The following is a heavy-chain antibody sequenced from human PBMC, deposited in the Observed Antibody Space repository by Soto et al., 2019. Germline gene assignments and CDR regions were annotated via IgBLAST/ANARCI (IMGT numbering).Heavy chain of an antibody. CDR3: ARELRFGEDYYGRDV. V-gene: IGHV4-31*03. D-gene: IGHD3-10*01. J-gene: IGHJ6*02. Sequence: SETLSLTCTVSGGSISSGGYYWSWIRQHPGKGLEWIGYIYYSGSTYYNPSLKSRVTISVDTSKNQFSLKLSSVTAADTAVYYCARELRFGEDYYGRDVWAKGPRSPSP. CDR2: IYYSGST. CDR1: GGSISSGGYY.